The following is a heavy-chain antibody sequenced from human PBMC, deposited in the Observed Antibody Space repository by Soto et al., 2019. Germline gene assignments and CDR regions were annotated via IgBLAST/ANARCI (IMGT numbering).Heavy chain of an antibody. CDR2: IYYTGTT. CDR1: GDSISSYY. V-gene: IGHV4-59*08. J-gene: IGHJ4*02. Sequence: HVQLQESGPGLVKPSETLSLICTASGDSISSYYWSWIRQPPGKGLEWIGFIYYTGTTNYNPSLKSRVTISVDTSKNQRSLKLSSVTAADTAVYYCARRAGALPGRIDFWGQGTLVTVSS. CDR3: ARRAGALPGRIDF. D-gene: IGHD6-19*01.